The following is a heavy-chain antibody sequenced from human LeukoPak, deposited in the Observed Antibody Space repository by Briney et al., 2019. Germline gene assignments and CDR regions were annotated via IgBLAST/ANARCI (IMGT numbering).Heavy chain of an antibody. Sequence: GGSLRLSCAASGFTLSYSFMSWVRQAPGKGLEWVGRSRNKADSYTAEYAASVKGRFTISRDESKNSLYLQISSLETEDAAVYYCATSSWYRLAYWGQGSLVTVSS. D-gene: IGHD6-13*01. CDR2: SRNKADSYTA. J-gene: IGHJ4*02. V-gene: IGHV3-72*01. CDR3: ATSSWYRLAY. CDR1: GFTLSYSF.